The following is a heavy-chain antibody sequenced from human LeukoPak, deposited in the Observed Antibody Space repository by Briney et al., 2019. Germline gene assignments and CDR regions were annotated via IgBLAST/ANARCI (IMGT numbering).Heavy chain of an antibody. D-gene: IGHD5-18*01. V-gene: IGHV4-34*01. CDR1: GGSFSGYY. CDR3: GRPSTRGYSYGRSDFDY. CDR2: INHNGST. Sequence: PSETLSLTCAVYGGSFSGYYWSWIRQPPGKGLEWIGKINHNGSTNYNPSLKSRVTISIDTSKNQFSLKLSSVTAADTAVYYCGRPSTRGYSYGRSDFDYWGQGTLVTVSS. J-gene: IGHJ4*02.